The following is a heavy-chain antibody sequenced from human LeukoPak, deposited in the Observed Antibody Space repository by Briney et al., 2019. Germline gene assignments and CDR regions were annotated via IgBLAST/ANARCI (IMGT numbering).Heavy chain of an antibody. V-gene: IGHV4-59*01. D-gene: IGHD3-10*01. Sequence: NPSETLSLTCTVSGGSITSYYWSWIRQPPGKGLEWIAYISYSGSTNSNPSLKSRVTISVDTSKNQFSLRLTSVTAADTAVYYCASVYYGSGSYLSRPPDYWGQGTLVTVSS. CDR2: ISYSGST. J-gene: IGHJ4*02. CDR3: ASVYYGSGSYLSRPPDY. CDR1: GGSITSYY.